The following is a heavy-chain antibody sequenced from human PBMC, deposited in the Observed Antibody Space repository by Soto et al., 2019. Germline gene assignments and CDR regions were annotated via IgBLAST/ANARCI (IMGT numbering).Heavy chain of an antibody. CDR1: GGSISSGGYY. V-gene: IGHV4-31*03. J-gene: IGHJ6*02. CDR2: IYHSGTT. D-gene: IGHD3-10*01. CDR3: ARVRYYYGSGSIFALNYYGMDV. Sequence: TSETLSLTCTVSGGSISSGGYYWCWIREHPGEGLEWIGYIYHSGTTYYNPSLKSRVTISVDTSKDQFSLKLTSVTAADTAVYYCARVRYYYGSGSIFALNYYGMDVWGQGTTVTVSS.